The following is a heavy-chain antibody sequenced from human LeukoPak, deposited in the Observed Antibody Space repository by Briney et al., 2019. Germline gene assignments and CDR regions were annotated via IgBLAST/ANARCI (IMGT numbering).Heavy chain of an antibody. V-gene: IGHV3-53*05. D-gene: IGHD1-26*01. J-gene: IGHJ4*02. CDR3: ATNGYSGTYNRFFDS. Sequence: GGSLRLSCAASGFTVSSSYMSWVRQAPGKGLEWVSVIYAGGTTYYPDSVKGRFTISRDNTKNTLYLQMDSLRSEDTAVYYCATNGYSGTYNRFFDSWGQGTLVTVSS. CDR1: GFTVSSSY. CDR2: IYAGGTT.